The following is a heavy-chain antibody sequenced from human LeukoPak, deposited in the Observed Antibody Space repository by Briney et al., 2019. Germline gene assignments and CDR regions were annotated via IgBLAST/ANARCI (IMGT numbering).Heavy chain of an antibody. J-gene: IGHJ4*02. D-gene: IGHD3-22*01. Sequence: VASVKVSCKTSGYTFTGYYMHWVRQAPGQGLEWMGWINPNSGGTNYAQKFQDRVTMTGDMSISTAYMELSRLTSDDTAVYYCARAPMIVVVFPPRLDYWGQGTLVTVSS. V-gene: IGHV1-2*02. CDR1: GYTFTGYY. CDR2: INPNSGGT. CDR3: ARAPMIVVVFPPRLDY.